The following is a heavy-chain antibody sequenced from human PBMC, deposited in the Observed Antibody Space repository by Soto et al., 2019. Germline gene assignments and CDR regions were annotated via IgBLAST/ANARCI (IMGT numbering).Heavy chain of an antibody. CDR3: ARVGYGDYVTYFDY. V-gene: IGHV4-59*01. CDR2: IYYSGST. CDR1: GGSISSYY. J-gene: IGHJ4*02. Sequence: SETLSITCTVSGGSISSYYWSWIRQPPGKGLEWIGYIYYSGSTNYNPSLKSRVTISVDTSKNQFSLKLSSVTAADTAVYYCARVGYGDYVTYFDYWGQGTLVTVSS. D-gene: IGHD4-17*01.